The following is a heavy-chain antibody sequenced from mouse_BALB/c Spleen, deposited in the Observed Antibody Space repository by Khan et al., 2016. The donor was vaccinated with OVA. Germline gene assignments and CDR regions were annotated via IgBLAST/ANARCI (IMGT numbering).Heavy chain of an antibody. CDR1: GYTFTDFA. CDR2: ISTYYGDA. J-gene: IGHJ3*01. D-gene: IGHD2-1*01. CDR3: SRGNGNYRFAY. V-gene: IGHV1S137*01. Sequence: QVQLQQSGAELVRPGVSVKISCKGSGYTFTDFAMHWVKQSHAKSLEWIGVISTYYGDANYNQKFKGKATMTVDKSSSTAYMELARLTSEDSALYYCSRGNGNYRFAYWGQGTLVTVSA.